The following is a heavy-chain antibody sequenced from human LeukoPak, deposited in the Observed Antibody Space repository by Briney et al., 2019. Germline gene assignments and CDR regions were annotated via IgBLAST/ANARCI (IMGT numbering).Heavy chain of an antibody. CDR3: VRQRYYGSGSYSLNWFDP. V-gene: IGHV4-39*01. Sequence: SETLSLTCTVSGGSISSSSYYWGWIRQPPGKGLEWIGSIYYSETTYYNPSLKSRVTISVDTSKNQFSLRLSSVTAADTAVYYCVRQRYYGSGSYSLNWFDPWGQGTLVTVSS. J-gene: IGHJ5*02. CDR1: GGSISSSSYY. CDR2: IYYSETT. D-gene: IGHD3-10*01.